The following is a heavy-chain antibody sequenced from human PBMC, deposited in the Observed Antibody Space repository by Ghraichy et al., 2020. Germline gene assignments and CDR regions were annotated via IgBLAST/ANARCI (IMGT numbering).Heavy chain of an antibody. D-gene: IGHD2-21*01. J-gene: IGHJ6*02. CDR3: ARDRRYCGNNCYLYYYYGMDL. CDR2: LYSDGSA. Sequence: ETLSLTCAASGVSVSSNQMSWVRQAPGKGLEWVAILYSDGSAFYADTVRGRFTISRDDSRNTLYLQMNSLRAEDTAVYYCARDRRYCGNNCYLYYYYGMDLWGRGTTVTVSS. V-gene: IGHV3-53*01. CDR1: GVSVSSNQ.